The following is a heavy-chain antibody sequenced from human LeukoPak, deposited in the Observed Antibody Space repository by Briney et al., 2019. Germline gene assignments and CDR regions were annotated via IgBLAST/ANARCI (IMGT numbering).Heavy chain of an antibody. Sequence: QAGGSLRLSCAASGLTFSSHWMHWVRQAPGKGLVWVSRITNDGSSTTYADSVKGRFTISRDNAKNMLYLQVNSLRAEDTAVYYCARGNYHAMDVWGQGTTVTVSS. V-gene: IGHV3-74*01. CDR1: GLTFSSHW. CDR3: ARGNYHAMDV. J-gene: IGHJ6*02. CDR2: ITNDGSST.